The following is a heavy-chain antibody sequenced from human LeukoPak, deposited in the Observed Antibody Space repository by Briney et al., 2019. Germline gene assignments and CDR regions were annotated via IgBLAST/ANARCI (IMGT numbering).Heavy chain of an antibody. J-gene: IGHJ5*02. V-gene: IGHV3-74*01. CDR3: ARGGIAARPPFGP. Sequence: GGSLRLSCAASEFTFSSYWMHWVRQAPGKGLVWVSRINSDGSSTSYADSVKGRFTISRDNAKNTLCLQMNSLRAEDTAVYYCARGGIAARPPFGPWGQGTLVTVSS. CDR2: INSDGSST. D-gene: IGHD6-6*01. CDR1: EFTFSSYW.